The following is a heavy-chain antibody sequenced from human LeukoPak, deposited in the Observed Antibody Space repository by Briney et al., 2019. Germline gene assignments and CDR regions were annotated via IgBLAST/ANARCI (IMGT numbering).Heavy chain of an antibody. Sequence: GGSLRLSCAASGFTFSSYWMSWVRQAPGKGLEWVANIKQDGREKYYLDSVKGRFTISRDNAKDSLYLQMNSLRVEDTAVYYCARDSDDSYDKIDFWGQGTLVTVSS. D-gene: IGHD1-1*01. J-gene: IGHJ4*02. CDR1: GFTFSSYW. V-gene: IGHV3-7*01. CDR2: IKQDGREK. CDR3: ARDSDDSYDKIDF.